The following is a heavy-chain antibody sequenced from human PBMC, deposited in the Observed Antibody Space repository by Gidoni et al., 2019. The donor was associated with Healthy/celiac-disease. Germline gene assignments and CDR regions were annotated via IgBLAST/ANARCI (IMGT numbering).Heavy chain of an antibody. Sequence: EVQLVESGGGVVRPGGSLRLSCAASGFTFDAYGMRWVRQAPGKGLEWVSGINWNGGSTGYADSVKGRFTISRDNAKNSLYLQMNSLRAEDTALYHCARDRPAYYYGSGQTGPFDPWGQGTLVTVSS. CDR2: INWNGGST. J-gene: IGHJ5*02. CDR1: GFTFDAYG. D-gene: IGHD3-10*01. CDR3: ARDRPAYYYGSGQTGPFDP. V-gene: IGHV3-20*01.